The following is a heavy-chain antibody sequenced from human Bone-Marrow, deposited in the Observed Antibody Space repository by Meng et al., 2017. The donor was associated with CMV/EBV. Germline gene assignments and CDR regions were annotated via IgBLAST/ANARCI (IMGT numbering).Heavy chain of an antibody. V-gene: IGHV3-33*01. CDR1: GFTFSSYG. CDR2: IWYDGSNK. J-gene: IGHJ6*02. Sequence: LSLTCAASGFTFSSYGMHWVRQAPGKGLEWVAVIWYDGSNKYYADSVKGRFTISRDNSKNTLYLQMNSLRAEDTAVYYCARDLIMEWLTKFYYYYYGMDVWGQGTTVTVSS. D-gene: IGHD3-3*01. CDR3: ARDLIMEWLTKFYYYYYGMDV.